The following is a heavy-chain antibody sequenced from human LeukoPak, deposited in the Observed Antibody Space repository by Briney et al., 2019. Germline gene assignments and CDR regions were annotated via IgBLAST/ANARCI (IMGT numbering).Heavy chain of an antibody. CDR2: IYTSGST. CDR1: GGSISSYY. J-gene: IGHJ4*02. Sequence: PSETLSLTCTVSGGSISSYYWSWIRQPPGKGLEWIGYIYTSGSTNYNPSLKSRVTISVDTSKNQFSLKLSSVTAADTAVYYCARHGGYSGLDYWGQGTLVTVSS. D-gene: IGHD5-12*01. CDR3: ARHGGYSGLDY. V-gene: IGHV4-4*09.